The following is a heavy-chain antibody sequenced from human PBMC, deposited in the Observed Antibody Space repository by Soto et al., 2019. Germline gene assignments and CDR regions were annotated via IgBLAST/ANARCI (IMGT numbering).Heavy chain of an antibody. CDR1: GGTCSIYA. CDR2: IIPIFGTA. V-gene: IGHV1-69*13. Sequence: SVKVSCKASGGTCSIYAISCVRQSPVQWLEWMGGIIPIFGTANYAQKFQGRVTITADESTSTAYMELSSLRSEDTAVYYCARAGGSYYDGGDAFDIWGQGTMVTVSS. CDR3: ARAGGSYYDGGDAFDI. D-gene: IGHD1-26*01. J-gene: IGHJ3*02.